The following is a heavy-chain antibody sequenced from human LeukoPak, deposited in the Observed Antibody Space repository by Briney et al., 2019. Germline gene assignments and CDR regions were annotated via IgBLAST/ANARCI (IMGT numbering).Heavy chain of an antibody. CDR1: GFTFSSYA. J-gene: IGHJ5*02. Sequence: GTSLRLSCAASGFTFSSYAMHWVRQAPGKGLEWVAVISYDGSNKYYADSVKGRFTISRDNSKNTLYLQVNSLRVEDTGVYYCARDLHCSGGTCYSYSSHRNWFDPWGQGTLVTVSS. CDR2: ISYDGSNK. D-gene: IGHD2-15*01. CDR3: ARDLHCSGGTCYSYSSHRNWFDP. V-gene: IGHV3-30*04.